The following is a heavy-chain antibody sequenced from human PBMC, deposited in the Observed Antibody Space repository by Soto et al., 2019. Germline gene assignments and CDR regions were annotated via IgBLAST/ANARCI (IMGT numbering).Heavy chain of an antibody. CDR1: VFTFSNSA. CDR3: AKDPDYELNWFDP. J-gene: IGHJ5*02. Sequence: PGGALRLSSAATVFTFSNSAMFWVRQAPGKGLEWVALISYDGSYRYYADSVKGRFTISRDNSKNILYLQMNSLRADDTAVYYCAKDPDYELNWFDPWAQVTLVTVSS. CDR2: ISYDGSYR. D-gene: IGHD3-22*01. V-gene: IGHV3-30*18.